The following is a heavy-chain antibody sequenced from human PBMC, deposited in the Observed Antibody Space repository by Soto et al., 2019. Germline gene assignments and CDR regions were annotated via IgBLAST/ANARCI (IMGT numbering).Heavy chain of an antibody. D-gene: IGHD7-27*01. Sequence: EVQLVESGGGLVKPGGSLTLSCVASGFSFSKYAMNWVRQAPGKGLEWVSSISSSGYYIHYADSVKGRFTVSRDTASNSVFLQMNSLRGEDTAVCFCARQFWDYDYYGMDVWGQGTTVTVSS. V-gene: IGHV3-21*01. CDR3: ARQFWDYDYYGMDV. CDR1: GFSFSKYA. CDR2: ISSSGYYI. J-gene: IGHJ6*02.